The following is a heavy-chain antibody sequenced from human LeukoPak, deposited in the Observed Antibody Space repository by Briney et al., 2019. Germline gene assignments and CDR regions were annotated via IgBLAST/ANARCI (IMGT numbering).Heavy chain of an antibody. Sequence: WASVKVSCKVSGYTLTELSMHWVRQAPGKGLEWMGGFDPEDGETIYAQKFQGRVTMTEDTSTDTAYMELSSLRSEDTAGYYCATEGYRRNAFDIWGQGTMVTVSS. V-gene: IGHV1-24*01. CDR2: FDPEDGET. D-gene: IGHD5-18*01. CDR1: GYTLTELS. J-gene: IGHJ3*02. CDR3: ATEGYRRNAFDI.